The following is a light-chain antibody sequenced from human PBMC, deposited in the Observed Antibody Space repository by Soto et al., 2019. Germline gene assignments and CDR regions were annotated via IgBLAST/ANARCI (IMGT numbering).Light chain of an antibody. CDR1: QSISTY. CDR2: AAS. Sequence: DIQMTQSPSSLSASAGDRVTITCRASQSISTYLTWSQQKPGKAPKFLIYAASSLQSGAPSRFSVNGSGTDFTLTISSLQPEDFATYYGHQSYSMSITFGQGTRLESK. CDR3: HQSYSMSIT. J-gene: IGKJ5*01. V-gene: IGKV1-39*01.